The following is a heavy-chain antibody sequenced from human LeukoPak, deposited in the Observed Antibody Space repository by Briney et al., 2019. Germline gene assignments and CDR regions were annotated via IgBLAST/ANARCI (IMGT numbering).Heavy chain of an antibody. J-gene: IGHJ6*02. CDR3: ARDAYGEYGMDV. CDR2: IYSGGST. V-gene: IGHV3-66*01. CDR1: GFAVSSNY. Sequence: GGSLRLSCAASGFAVSSNYMSWVRRAPGKGLEWVSVIYSGGSTYYADSVKGRFTISRDNSKNALYLQMNSLRAEDTAVYYCARDAYGEYGMDVWGQGTTVTVSS. D-gene: IGHD3-10*01.